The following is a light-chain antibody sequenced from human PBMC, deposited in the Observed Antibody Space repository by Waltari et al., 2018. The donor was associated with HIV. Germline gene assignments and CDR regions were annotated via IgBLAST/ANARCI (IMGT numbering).Light chain of an antibody. Sequence: QSVLTQPPSAFGTPGQRVTISCSGSSSNIATNTVNWYQQLPGTAPKLLIYTNNPRPSGIPARFSGSKSGTSASLAISGLQSDDDADYYCATWDDSLNGWVFGGGTRLTVL. CDR2: TNN. V-gene: IGLV1-44*01. CDR1: SSNIATNT. CDR3: ATWDDSLNGWV. J-gene: IGLJ3*02.